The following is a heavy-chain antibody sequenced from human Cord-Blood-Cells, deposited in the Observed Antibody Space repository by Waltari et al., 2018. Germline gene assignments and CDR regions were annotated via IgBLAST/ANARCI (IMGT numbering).Heavy chain of an antibody. CDR1: GGSISSSSYY. V-gene: IGHV4-39*01. CDR3: ARQSVAARPFDY. J-gene: IGHJ4*02. Sequence: QLQLQESGPGLVKPSEPLSLTCTVSGGSISSSSYYWGWIRQPPGKGLEWIGSIYYSGSTYYNPSLKSRVTISVDTSKNQFSLKLSSVTAADTAVYYCARQSVAARPFDYWGQGTLVTVSS. CDR2: IYYSGST. D-gene: IGHD6-6*01.